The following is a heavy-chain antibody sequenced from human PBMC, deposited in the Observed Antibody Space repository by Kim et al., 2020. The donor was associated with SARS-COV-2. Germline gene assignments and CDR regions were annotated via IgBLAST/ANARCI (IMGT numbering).Heavy chain of an antibody. CDR3: ARCGLRSDSYSYTMDV. CDR1: GDTFTSYD. D-gene: IGHD4-17*01. CDR2: MNPNSGKT. J-gene: IGHJ6*02. V-gene: IGHV1-8*01. Sequence: ASVKVSCKASGDTFTSYDINWVRQATGQGPEWMGWMNPNSGKTGYAQKFQGRVSMARNTSISTAYMELSSLTSEDTAVYYCARCGLRSDSYSYTMDVWGQGTTFTVSS.